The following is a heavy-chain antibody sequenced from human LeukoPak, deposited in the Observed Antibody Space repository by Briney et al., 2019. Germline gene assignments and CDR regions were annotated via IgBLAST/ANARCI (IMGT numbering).Heavy chain of an antibody. CDR2: INPNSGGT. J-gene: IGHJ4*02. D-gene: IGHD2-15*01. CDR1: GYTFTGYY. Sequence: GASVKVSCKASGYTFTGYYMHWVRQAPGQGLEWMGWINPNSGGTNYAQKFQGRVTMTRDTSISTAYMELSRLRSDDTAVYYCARVPLGYCSGGSCLNYFDYWGQGTLVTVSS. CDR3: ARVPLGYCSGGSCLNYFDY. V-gene: IGHV1-2*02.